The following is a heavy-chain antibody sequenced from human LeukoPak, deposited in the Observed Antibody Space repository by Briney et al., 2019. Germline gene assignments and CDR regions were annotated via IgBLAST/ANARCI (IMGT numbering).Heavy chain of an antibody. D-gene: IGHD3-22*01. CDR2: ISAYNGNT. CDR1: GYTFTSYG. CDR3: ARDLRREYYYDSSGYYFHY. Sequence: ASVKVSCKASGYTFTSYGISWVRQAPGQGLEWMGWISAYNGNTNYAQKLQGRVTMTTDTSTSTAYMELRSLRSDDTAVYYCARDLRREYYYDSSGYYFHYWGQGTLVTVSS. V-gene: IGHV1-18*01. J-gene: IGHJ4*02.